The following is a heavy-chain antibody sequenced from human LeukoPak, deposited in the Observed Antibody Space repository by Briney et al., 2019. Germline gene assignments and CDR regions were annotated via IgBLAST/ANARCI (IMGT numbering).Heavy chain of an antibody. J-gene: IGHJ4*02. CDR1: GYTFTGYY. CDR2: INPNSGNT. Sequence: ASVKVSCKASGYTFTGYYMHWVRQAPGQGLEWMGWINPNSGNTAYAQKFQGRVTITRNTSISTAYMGLSSLRSEDTAVYYCAREDYYDSGSNDYWGQGTLVTVSS. CDR3: AREDYYDSGSNDY. D-gene: IGHD3-22*01. V-gene: IGHV1-8*02.